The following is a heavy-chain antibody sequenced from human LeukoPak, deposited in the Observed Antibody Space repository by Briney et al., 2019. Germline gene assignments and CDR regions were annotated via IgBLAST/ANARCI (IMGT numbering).Heavy chain of an antibody. D-gene: IGHD1-14*01. CDR3: ARDEPPQGI. V-gene: IGHV4-39*07. Sequence: KPSETLSLTCTVSGGSISSSSYYWGWIRQPPGKGLEWIGSIYYSGSTYENPSLKSRVTISVDTSKNQFSLKLSSVTAADTPVYSWARDEPPQGIWGQGTMVTV. J-gene: IGHJ3*02. CDR2: IYYSGST. CDR1: GGSISSSSYY.